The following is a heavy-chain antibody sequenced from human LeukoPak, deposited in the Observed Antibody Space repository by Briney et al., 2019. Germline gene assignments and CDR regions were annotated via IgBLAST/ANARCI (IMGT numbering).Heavy chain of an antibody. CDR1: GFNFDDYN. CDR2: ISWDGDNT. J-gene: IGHJ4*02. Sequence: GGSLRLSCVASGFNFDDYNMHWVRQAPGKGLEWVSLISWDGDNTYYADSVKGRFTISRDNSKNSLYLQMNGLRAEDTAVYYCAKGVRRSSDYSSPVDYWGQGTLVTVSS. CDR3: AKGVRRSSDYSSPVDY. D-gene: IGHD3-22*01. V-gene: IGHV3-43D*04.